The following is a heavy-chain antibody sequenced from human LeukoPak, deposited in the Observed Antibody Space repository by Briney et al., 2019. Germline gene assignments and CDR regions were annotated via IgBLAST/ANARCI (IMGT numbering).Heavy chain of an antibody. Sequence: PGGSLRLPCAASGFTFSNAWMSWVRQAPGKGLEWVGRIKSKTDGGTTDYAAPVKGRFTISRDDSKNTLYLQMNSLKTEDTAVYYCTTELLWFGESSGYWGQGTLVTVSS. CDR3: TTELLWFGESSGY. CDR1: GFTFSNAW. CDR2: IKSKTDGGTT. D-gene: IGHD3-10*01. J-gene: IGHJ4*02. V-gene: IGHV3-15*01.